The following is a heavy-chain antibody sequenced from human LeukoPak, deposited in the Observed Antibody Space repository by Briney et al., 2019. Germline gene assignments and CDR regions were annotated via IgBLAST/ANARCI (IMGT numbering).Heavy chain of an antibody. Sequence: GGSLRLSCAASGFTFSSYAMSWVRQAPGKGLEWVSAISDSGGSTYYADSVKGRFTISRDNSKNTLYLQMSGLGAEDSAVYYCAKGGKWDVTPFDYWGQGTLVTVSS. CDR3: AKGGKWDVTPFDY. CDR1: GFTFSSYA. V-gene: IGHV3-23*01. J-gene: IGHJ4*02. CDR2: ISDSGGST. D-gene: IGHD1-26*01.